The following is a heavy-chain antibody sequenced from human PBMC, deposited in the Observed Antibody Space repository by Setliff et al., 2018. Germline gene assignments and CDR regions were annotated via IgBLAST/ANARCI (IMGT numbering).Heavy chain of an antibody. J-gene: IGHJ3*02. CDR3: ARKGISALSGAFDM. CDR2: IYHSGST. Sequence: SETLSLTCTVSGGSISSTTDYWGWIRHPPGKGLEWIGSIYHSGSTNYNPSLKSRVTISVDTSKNQFSLKLSSVTAADTAVYYCARKGISALSGAFDMWGQGTMVTVSS. D-gene: IGHD1-26*01. V-gene: IGHV4-39*07. CDR1: GGSISSTTDY.